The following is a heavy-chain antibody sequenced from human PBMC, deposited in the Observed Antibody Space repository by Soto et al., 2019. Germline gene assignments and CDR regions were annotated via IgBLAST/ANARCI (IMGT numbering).Heavy chain of an antibody. V-gene: IGHV3-23*01. J-gene: IGHJ4*02. CDR1: GFTFRIYV. D-gene: IGHD4-17*01. Sequence: PGGSIELSCASSGFTFRIYVVNLFLKAPGKGLDWVSTISGSGISTYYADSVKGRFTISRDNSKNTLYLQMNSLRAEDTAVYYCAKERQATTVTLPDYWGQGTLVTVSS. CDR2: ISGSGIST. CDR3: AKERQATTVTLPDY.